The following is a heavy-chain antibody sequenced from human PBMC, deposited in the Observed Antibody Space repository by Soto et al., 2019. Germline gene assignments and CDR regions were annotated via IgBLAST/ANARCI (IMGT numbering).Heavy chain of an antibody. CDR2: INHSGST. CDR3: ARKGYCSGGSCRWWFDP. V-gene: IGHV4-34*01. CDR1: GGSFSGYY. Sequence: SETLSLTCAVYGGSFSGYYWSWIHQPPGKGLEWIGEINHSGSTNYNPSLKSRVTISVDTSKNQFSLKLSSVTAADTAVYYCARKGYCSGGSCRWWFDPWGQGTLVTVSS. D-gene: IGHD2-15*01. J-gene: IGHJ5*02.